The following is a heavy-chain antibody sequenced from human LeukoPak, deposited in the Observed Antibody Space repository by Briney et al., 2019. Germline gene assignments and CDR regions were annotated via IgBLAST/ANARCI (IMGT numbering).Heavy chain of an antibody. CDR3: ARRTSHSYFDY. CDR1: GFTFSDYY. J-gene: IGHJ4*02. CDR2: ISGSGTTI. Sequence: GGSLRLSCAASGFTFSDYYMSWIRQAPGKGLEWVSYISGSGTTIYSADSPKGRFTISRDNAKNSLYLQMNSLRAEDTAVYYCARRTSHSYFDYWGQGILVTVST. V-gene: IGHV3-11*01. D-gene: IGHD2-2*01.